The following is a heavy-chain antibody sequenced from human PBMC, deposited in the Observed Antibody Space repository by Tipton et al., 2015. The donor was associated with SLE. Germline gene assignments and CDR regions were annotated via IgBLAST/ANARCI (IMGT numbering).Heavy chain of an antibody. V-gene: IGHV4-34*01. D-gene: IGHD5-18*01. Sequence: TLSLTCAVYGGSFSGYYWSWIRQPPGKGLEWIGEINHSGSTNYNPSLKRRVTISVDTSKNQFSLKLSSVTAADTAVYYCRQLWLRGDAFDIWGQGTMVTVSS. CDR3: RQLWLRGDAFDI. CDR2: INHSGST. CDR1: GGSFSGYY. J-gene: IGHJ3*02.